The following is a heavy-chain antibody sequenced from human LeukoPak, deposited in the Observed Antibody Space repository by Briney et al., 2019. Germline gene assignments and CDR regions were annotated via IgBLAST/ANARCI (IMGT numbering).Heavy chain of an antibody. V-gene: IGHV4-4*09. Sequence: PSETLSLTCTVSGGSISRYYWSWIRQPPGKGLEWIGYIYTCGSTNYNPSLKSRVTISVDTSKNQFSLKLSSVTAADTAVYYCARHRVTDYYESSGPTARPDYFDYWGQGTLVTVSS. D-gene: IGHD3-22*01. CDR3: ARHRVTDYYESSGPTARPDYFDY. CDR2: IYTCGST. CDR1: GGSISRYY. J-gene: IGHJ4*02.